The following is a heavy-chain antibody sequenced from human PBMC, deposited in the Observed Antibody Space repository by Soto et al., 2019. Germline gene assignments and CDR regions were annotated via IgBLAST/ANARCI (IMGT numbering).Heavy chain of an antibody. CDR2: VSHDGRNT. Sequence: PGGSLRLSCAASGFTFGDYAMHWVRQAPGKGLEWVAVVSHDGRNTHYVDSVKGRFTISRDSSKNTVSLEMTSLRAEDTAVYYCAKGGRQWLVTSDFNYWGQGALVTVSS. CDR3: AKGGRQWLVTSDFNY. CDR1: GFTFGDYA. V-gene: IGHV3-30*18. D-gene: IGHD6-19*01. J-gene: IGHJ4*02.